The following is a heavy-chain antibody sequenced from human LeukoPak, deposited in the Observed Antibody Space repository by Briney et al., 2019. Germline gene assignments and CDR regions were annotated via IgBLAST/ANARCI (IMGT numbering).Heavy chain of an antibody. CDR1: GGSISSGGYS. J-gene: IGHJ4*02. CDR3: ARGPPSYDFWSGYSAAWDY. D-gene: IGHD3-3*01. V-gene: IGHV4-30-2*01. Sequence: SETLSLTCAVSGGSISSGGYSWSWIRQPPGKGLEWIGYIYHSGSTYYNPSLKSRVTISVDRSKNQFSLKLSSVTAADTAVYHCARGPPSYDFWSGYSAAWDYWGQGTLVTVSS. CDR2: IYHSGST.